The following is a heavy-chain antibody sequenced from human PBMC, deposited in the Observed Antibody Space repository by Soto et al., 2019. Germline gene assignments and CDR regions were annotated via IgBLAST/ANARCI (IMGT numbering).Heavy chain of an antibody. V-gene: IGHV1-3*01. CDR2: INAGNGNT. CDR1: GCTFTSYA. J-gene: IGHJ6*02. CDR3: ARSPRAVVPAARYGMDV. D-gene: IGHD2-2*01. Sequence: ASVKVSCKASGCTFTSYAMHWVRQAPGQRLEWMGWINAGNGNTKYSQKFQGRVTITRDTSASTAYMELSSLRSEDTAVYYCARSPRAVVPAARYGMDVWGQGTTVTVSS.